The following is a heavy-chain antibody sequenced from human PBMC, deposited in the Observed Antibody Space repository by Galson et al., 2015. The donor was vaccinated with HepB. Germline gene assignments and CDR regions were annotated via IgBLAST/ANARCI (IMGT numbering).Heavy chain of an antibody. CDR1: GFTFSNYG. V-gene: IGHV3-30*18. J-gene: IGHJ4*02. CDR2: ISYDGTNK. CDR3: AKDQSYSGTYYPLDC. D-gene: IGHD1-26*01. Sequence: SLRLSCAASGFTFSNYGMHWVRQAPGKGLEWVAVISYDGTNKDYSDSVKGRFTISRDNSKNTLYVQMNSLRAEDTAVYYCAKDQSYSGTYYPLDCWGQGTLVTVSS.